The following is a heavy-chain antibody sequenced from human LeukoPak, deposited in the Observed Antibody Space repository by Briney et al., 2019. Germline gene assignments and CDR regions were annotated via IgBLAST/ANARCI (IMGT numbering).Heavy chain of an antibody. J-gene: IGHJ6*02. CDR3: AQGYYYGSGSPTPYYYYGMDV. V-gene: IGHV1-69*04. Sequence: SVKVSCKASGGTFSSYANSWVRQAPGQGLEWMGRIIPILGIANYAQKFQGRVTITADKSTSTAYMELSSLRSEDTAVYYCAQGYYYGSGSPTPYYYYGMDVWGQGTTVTVSS. CDR2: IIPILGIA. CDR1: GGTFSSYA. D-gene: IGHD3-10*01.